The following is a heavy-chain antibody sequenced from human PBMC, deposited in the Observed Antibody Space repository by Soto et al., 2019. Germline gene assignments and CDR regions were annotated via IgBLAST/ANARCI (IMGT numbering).Heavy chain of an antibody. D-gene: IGHD2-2*02. V-gene: IGHV5-10-1*01. CDR1: GYSFTSYW. J-gene: IGHJ6*02. CDR2: IDPSDSYT. CDR3: ARHFYCSSTSCYNYYYYGMDV. Sequence: GESLKISCKGSGYSFTSYWIGWVRQMPGKGLEWMGRIDPSDSYTNYSPSFQGHVTISADKSISTAYLQWSSLKASDTAMYYCARHFYCSSTSCYNYYYYGMDVWGQGTTVTVSS.